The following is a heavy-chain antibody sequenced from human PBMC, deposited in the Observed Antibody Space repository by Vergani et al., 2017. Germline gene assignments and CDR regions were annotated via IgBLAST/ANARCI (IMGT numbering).Heavy chain of an antibody. J-gene: IGHJ6*02. Sequence: EVQLVESGGGIVKPGGSLRLSCVASGFSFRNAWMNWVRRTPGKGLEWVGRIKSTFDRGTTDYAVAVKGRFTISSDDSKNTLFLQMNGLKTEDIGVYYCTTDXRYCGDGSCYWLRDHHYYGMDVWGQGTTVTVSS. CDR1: GFSFRNAW. V-gene: IGHV3-15*07. D-gene: IGHD2-21*01. CDR3: TTDXRYCGDGSCYWLRDHHYYGMDV. CDR2: IKSTFDRGTT.